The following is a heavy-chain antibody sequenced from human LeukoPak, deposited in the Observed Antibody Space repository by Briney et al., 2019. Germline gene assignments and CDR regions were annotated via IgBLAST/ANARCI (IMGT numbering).Heavy chain of an antibody. J-gene: IGHJ5*02. Sequence: GASMKVSCKTSGYTFTSYGISWVRQAPGQGLEWVGWISTYNGDTKYAQRFQGRVMMTTDTSTRTAYMELRSLRSDDTAVYYCAVGGAAAGKGVWFDPWGQGTLVTVSS. CDR1: GYTFTSYG. CDR3: AVGGAAAGKGVWFDP. V-gene: IGHV1-18*01. D-gene: IGHD6-13*01. CDR2: ISTYNGDT.